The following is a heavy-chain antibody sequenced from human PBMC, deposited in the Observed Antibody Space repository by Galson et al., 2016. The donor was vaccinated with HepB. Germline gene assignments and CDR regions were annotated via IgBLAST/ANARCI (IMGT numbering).Heavy chain of an antibody. V-gene: IGHV4-39*01. Sequence: ETLSLTCTVSGGSITNGSYYWGWIRQPPGRGLEWIGSVFYTGSTYSKPSLKRRVTISIDSSKNQVSLTLNSLSAADTAVYYCAKFAGAAPFDIWGQGTLVTVSS. CDR1: GGSITNGSYY. CDR2: VFYTGST. D-gene: IGHD1-26*01. CDR3: AKFAGAAPFDI. J-gene: IGHJ4*02.